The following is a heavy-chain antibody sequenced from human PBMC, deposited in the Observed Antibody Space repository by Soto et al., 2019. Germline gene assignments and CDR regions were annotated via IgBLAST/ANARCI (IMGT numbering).Heavy chain of an antibody. CDR1: GYRLTRYW. V-gene: IGHV5-51*01. D-gene: IGHD1-7*01. CDR3: ARLGAGTQAQRLDY. CDR2: IYPGDSDT. J-gene: IGHJ4*02. Sequence: GPALTISSKGSGYRLTRYWIGWVRKMPGKGLEWMGIIYPGDSDTRYSPSFQGQVTISADKSISTAYLQWSSLKASDTAMYYCARLGAGTQAQRLDYWGQGTLVTVSS.